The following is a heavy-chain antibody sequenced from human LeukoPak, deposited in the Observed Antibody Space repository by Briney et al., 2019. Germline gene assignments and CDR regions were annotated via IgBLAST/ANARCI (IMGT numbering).Heavy chain of an antibody. D-gene: IGHD4-17*01. CDR2: ISSSSSYI. Sequence: KAGGSLRLSCAASGFTFSSYSMNWVRQAPGKGLEWVSSISSSSSYIYYADSVKGRFTISRDNAKNSLYLQMNSLRAEDTALYYCAKDPRYGDYYFDYWGQGTLVTVSS. CDR1: GFTFSSYS. CDR3: AKDPRYGDYYFDY. J-gene: IGHJ4*02. V-gene: IGHV3-21*04.